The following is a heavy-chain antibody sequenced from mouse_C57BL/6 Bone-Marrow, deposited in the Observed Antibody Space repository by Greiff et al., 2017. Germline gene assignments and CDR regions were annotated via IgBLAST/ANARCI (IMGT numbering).Heavy chain of an antibody. V-gene: IGHV1-76*01. J-gene: IGHJ2*01. CDR1: GYTFTDYY. CDR3: ARGGAFDY. Sequence: QVQLQQSGAELVRPGASVKLSCKASGYTFTDYYINWVKQRPGQGLEWIARIYPGSGNTYYNEKFKGKATLTAEKSSSTAYMQLSSLTSEDSAVYFGARGGAFDYWGQGTTLTVSS. CDR2: IYPGSGNT.